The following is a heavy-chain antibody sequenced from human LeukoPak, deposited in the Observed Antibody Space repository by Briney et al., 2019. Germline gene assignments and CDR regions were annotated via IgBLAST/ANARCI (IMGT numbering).Heavy chain of an antibody. CDR1: GDSTSNYY. V-gene: IGHV4-59*08. J-gene: IGHJ4*02. CDR2: IHYSGNS. D-gene: IGHD3-10*01. CDR3: ARHFRGVVSAQLDY. Sequence: SETLSLTCTVSGDSTSNYYWSWIRQPPGKGLEWIGYIHYSGNSDYNPSLKSRVTILIDTSKNQFSLILSSVTAADTAVYYCARHFRGVVSAQLDYWGQGTRVTVSS.